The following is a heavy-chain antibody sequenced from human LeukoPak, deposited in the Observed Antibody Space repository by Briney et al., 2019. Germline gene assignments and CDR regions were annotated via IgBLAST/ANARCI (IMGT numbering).Heavy chain of an antibody. Sequence: GGSLRLSCAASGFTFSNYGMSWVRQAPGKGLEWVSAISGSGGSTYYADSVKGRFTVSRDNSKDTLYLQMNSLRAEDTAVYYCARGLNWNYGWFDPWGQGTLVTVSS. CDR3: ARGLNWNYGWFDP. CDR1: GFTFSNYG. D-gene: IGHD1-7*01. CDR2: ISGSGGST. J-gene: IGHJ5*02. V-gene: IGHV3-23*01.